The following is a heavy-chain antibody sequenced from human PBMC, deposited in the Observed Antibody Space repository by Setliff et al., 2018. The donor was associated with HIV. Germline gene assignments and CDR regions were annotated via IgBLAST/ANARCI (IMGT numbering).Heavy chain of an antibody. V-gene: IGHV4-39*01. J-gene: IGHJ6*03. CDR3: ARLKFGIAAAGTGDYYYYMDV. D-gene: IGHD6-13*01. CDR2: IYYSGST. CDR1: GGSISSSSYY. Sequence: SETLSLTCTVSGGSISSSSYYWGWIHQPPGKGLEWIGSIYYSGSTYYNPSLKSRVTISVDTSKNQFSLKLSSVTAADTAVYYCARLKFGIAAAGTGDYYYYMDVWGKGTTVTVS.